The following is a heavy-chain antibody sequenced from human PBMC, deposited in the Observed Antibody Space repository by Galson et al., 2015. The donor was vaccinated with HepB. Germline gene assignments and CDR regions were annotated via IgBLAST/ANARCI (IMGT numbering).Heavy chain of an antibody. CDR3: ARDESRDTYYDFWSGYYFGVHGYYMDV. Sequence: SVKVSCKASGYTFTSYAMNWVRRAPGQGLEWMGWINTNTGNPTYAQGFTGRFVFSLDTSVSTAYLQISSLKAEDTAVYYCARDESRDTYYDFWSGYYFGVHGYYMDVWGKGTTVTVSS. V-gene: IGHV7-4-1*02. J-gene: IGHJ6*03. CDR1: GYTFTSYA. D-gene: IGHD3-3*01. CDR2: INTNTGNP.